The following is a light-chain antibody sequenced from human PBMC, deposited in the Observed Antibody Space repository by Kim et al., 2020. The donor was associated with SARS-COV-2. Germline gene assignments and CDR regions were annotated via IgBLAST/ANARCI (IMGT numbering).Light chain of an antibody. Sequence: ALGQKVRITCQGDSLSTYYASWNQQKPGQAPILVIYGKNNRPSGIPDRFSGASSGNAASLTVTGAQAVDEADYYCNSRDKSGDPVVFGGGTQLTVL. J-gene: IGLJ2*01. V-gene: IGLV3-19*01. CDR2: GKN. CDR1: SLSTYY. CDR3: NSRDKSGDPVV.